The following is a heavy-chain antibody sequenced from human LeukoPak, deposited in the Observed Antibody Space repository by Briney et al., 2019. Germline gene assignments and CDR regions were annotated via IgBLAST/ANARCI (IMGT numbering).Heavy chain of an antibody. CDR2: IYMRGNT. D-gene: IGHD2-21*01. CDR3: AREGDWSALDF. Sequence: SQTLSLTRTVSRGSITSGNYYWNWIRQPAGKGLEWVGRIYMRGNTNYNPSLKSRVVISMDTSKNQFSLRLTSVTAADTAVYFCAREGDWSALDFWGQGTLVTVS. J-gene: IGHJ4*02. V-gene: IGHV4-61*02. CDR1: RGSITSGNYY.